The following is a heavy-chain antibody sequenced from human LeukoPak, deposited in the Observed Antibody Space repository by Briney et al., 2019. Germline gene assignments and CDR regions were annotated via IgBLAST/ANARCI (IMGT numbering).Heavy chain of an antibody. D-gene: IGHD2-2*02. CDR3: AKTYCSTTSCYIEDAFDI. Sequence: GGSLRLSCAASGFTFSNYAMNWVRQAPGKGLEWVSVISGSGGSTYYADSVKGRFTISRDNSKSTLYLQMNSLRAEDTAVYYCAKTYCSTTSCYIEDAFDIWGQGTVVTVSS. CDR2: ISGSGGST. J-gene: IGHJ3*02. V-gene: IGHV3-23*01. CDR1: GFTFSNYA.